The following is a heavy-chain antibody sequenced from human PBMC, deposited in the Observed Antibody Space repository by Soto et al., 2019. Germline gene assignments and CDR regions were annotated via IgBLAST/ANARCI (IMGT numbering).Heavy chain of an antibody. CDR3: ARGSYYSGWV. CDR1: GDSVSSTSTA. Sequence: SQTLSLTCAISGDSVSSTSTAWSWIRQSPSRGLEWLGRTYYRSKWYSDYAVSVESRIIINPDTSKNQFSLQLNSVTPEDTAVYYCARGSYYSGWVWGQGTPVTVSS. J-gene: IGHJ4*02. CDR2: TYYRSKWYS. D-gene: IGHD6-19*01. V-gene: IGHV6-1*01.